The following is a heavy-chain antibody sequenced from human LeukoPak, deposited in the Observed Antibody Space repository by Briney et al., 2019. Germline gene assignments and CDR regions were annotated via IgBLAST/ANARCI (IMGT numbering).Heavy chain of an antibody. D-gene: IGHD2-15*01. Sequence: PGGSLRLSCAASVFTFSSYGTHWVRQAPGKGLEGVAVIWYDGSNKYYADSVKGRFTISRDNSKNTLYLQMNSLRAEDTAVYYCARLGYCSGGSCSYYYGMDVWGQGTTVTVSS. CDR1: VFTFSSYG. V-gene: IGHV3-33*01. J-gene: IGHJ6*02. CDR3: ARLGYCSGGSCSYYYGMDV. CDR2: IWYDGSNK.